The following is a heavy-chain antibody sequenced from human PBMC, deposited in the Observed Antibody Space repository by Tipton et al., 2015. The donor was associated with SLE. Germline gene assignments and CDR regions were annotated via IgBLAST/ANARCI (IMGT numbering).Heavy chain of an antibody. V-gene: IGHV4-59*01. J-gene: IGHJ4*02. D-gene: IGHD2-2*01. CDR2: IHYSVST. CDR3: ARGDCSSTSCLDY. Sequence: TLSLTCTVSGGSISSYYWSSIRKPPGKGLQWIGYIHYSVSTNYNPSLKSRVTISVDTSKNQFSLKLSSVTAADTAVYYCARGDCSSTSCLDYWGQGTLVTVSS. CDR1: GGSISSYY.